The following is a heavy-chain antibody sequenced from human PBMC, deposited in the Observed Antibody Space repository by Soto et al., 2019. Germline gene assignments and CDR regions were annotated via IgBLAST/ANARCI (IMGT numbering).Heavy chain of an antibody. CDR2: ISGSGGST. Sequence: EVQLLESGGGLVQPGGSLRLSCAASGFTFSSYAMSWVRQAPGKGLEWVSAISGSGGSTYYADSVKGRFTISRDNSKXTXXXXXXXXXXXXXXXXXXXXXXXXXXXXXXXXXLFDYWGQGTLVTVSS. J-gene: IGHJ4*02. CDR1: GFTFSSYA. V-gene: IGHV3-23*01. CDR3: XXXXXXXXXXXXXXXLFDY.